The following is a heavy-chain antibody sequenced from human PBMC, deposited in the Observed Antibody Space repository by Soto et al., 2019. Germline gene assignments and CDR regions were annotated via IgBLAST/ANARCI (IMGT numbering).Heavy chain of an antibody. CDR1: GFTFKNYA. V-gene: IGHV3-23*01. Sequence: GGSLRLSCAASGFTFKNYAMSWVRQAPGKGLEWVSIVSGSADSTYHADSVKGRFTISRDNSKNMLYLQMNSLRAEDTAVYYCAKADRLAASGFFDYWGQGTLVTVSS. D-gene: IGHD5-12*01. CDR3: AKADRLAASGFFDY. J-gene: IGHJ4*02. CDR2: VSGSADST.